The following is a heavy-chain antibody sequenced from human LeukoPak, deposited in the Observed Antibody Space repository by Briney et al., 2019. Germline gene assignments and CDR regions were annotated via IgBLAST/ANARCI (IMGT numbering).Heavy chain of an antibody. Sequence: SETLSLTCTVSGGSISNYYWSWIRQPAGKGLECIGRIYSSGSTNYNPSLKSRVTMSVETSKNQFSLKLGSVTAADTAMYYCARPRSSSGWDGDFDYWGQGTLVTVSS. V-gene: IGHV4-4*07. CDR3: ARPRSSSGWDGDFDY. J-gene: IGHJ4*02. CDR1: GGSISNYY. CDR2: IYSSGST. D-gene: IGHD6-19*01.